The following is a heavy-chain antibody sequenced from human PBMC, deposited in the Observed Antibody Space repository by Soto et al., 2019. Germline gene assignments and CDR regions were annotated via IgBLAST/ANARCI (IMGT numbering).Heavy chain of an antibody. Sequence: ASVKVSCKASGYTFATYYMHWVRQAPGQGLEWMGIINPSGVITSYAQKFQDRVTMTRDTSTSTLYMELTSLRSEDTAVYYCARGSYCGGDCYDYWGQGTLVTV. CDR1: GYTFATYY. CDR2: INPSGVIT. D-gene: IGHD2-21*01. J-gene: IGHJ4*02. CDR3: ARGSYCGGDCYDY. V-gene: IGHV1-46*03.